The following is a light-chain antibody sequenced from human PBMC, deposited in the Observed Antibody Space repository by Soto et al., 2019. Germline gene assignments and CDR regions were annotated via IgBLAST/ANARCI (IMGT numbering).Light chain of an antibody. CDR3: QQYGHSPYT. CDR2: GAS. CDR1: QSVGSNY. J-gene: IGKJ2*01. V-gene: IGKV3-20*01. Sequence: EIVLTQSPGTLSLSPGERATLSCRASQSVGSNYLAWFQQKLGRAPRLLIYGASSRATGIPDRFSGSGSGTDFTLTMTRLEPEDSAVYYCQQYGHSPYTVGHGTKVDIK.